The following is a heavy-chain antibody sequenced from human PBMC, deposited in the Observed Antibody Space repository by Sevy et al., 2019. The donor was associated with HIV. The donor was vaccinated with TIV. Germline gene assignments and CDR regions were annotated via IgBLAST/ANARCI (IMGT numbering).Heavy chain of an antibody. V-gene: IGHV3-48*03. J-gene: IGHJ4*02. Sequence: GGSLRLSCAASGFTFSNSEMNWVRQAPGKGLEWISYITSSGSTIYYADSVQGRFTISRDNAKNSLFLQMNSLRAEDTAVYYCARATYYYDSSGPYYFDYWGQGTLVTVSS. D-gene: IGHD3-22*01. CDR2: ITSSGSTI. CDR1: GFTFSNSE. CDR3: ARATYYYDSSGPYYFDY.